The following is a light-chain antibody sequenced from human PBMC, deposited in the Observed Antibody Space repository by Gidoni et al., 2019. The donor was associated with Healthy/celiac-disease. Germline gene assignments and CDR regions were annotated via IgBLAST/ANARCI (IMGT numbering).Light chain of an antibody. J-gene: IGLJ2*01. CDR2: GKN. CDR1: SLRSYY. Sequence: SSELTQDPAVSVALGQTVRITCLGDSLRSYYASWYQQKPGQAPVLVIYGKNNRPSGIPDRFSGSSPGNTASLTITGAQAEDEADYYCNPRDSSGNHGVFGGGTKLTVL. CDR3: NPRDSSGNHGV. V-gene: IGLV3-19*01.